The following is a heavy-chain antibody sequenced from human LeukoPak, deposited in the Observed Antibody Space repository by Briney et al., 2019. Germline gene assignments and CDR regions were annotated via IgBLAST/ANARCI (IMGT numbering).Heavy chain of an antibody. J-gene: IGHJ4*02. CDR2: ISYSGST. CDR3: ARYGVSGYDRLDSGAYYFDY. V-gene: IGHV4-59*08. D-gene: IGHD5-12*01. Sequence: SETLSLTCTVSGGSISIYYWTWIRQPPGKGLECIGYISYSGSTNYNPSLERRVTISVDTSKNQFSLKLTSVTAADTAVYYCARYGVSGYDRLDSGAYYFDYWGQGTLVTVSS. CDR1: GGSISIYY.